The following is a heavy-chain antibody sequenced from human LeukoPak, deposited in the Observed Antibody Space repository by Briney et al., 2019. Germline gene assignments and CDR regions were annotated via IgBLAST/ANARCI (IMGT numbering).Heavy chain of an antibody. CDR1: GGSISSYY. CDR2: IYYSGST. Sequence: LSETLSLTCTVSGGSISSYYWSWIRQPPGKGLEWIGYIYYSGSTNYNPSLKSRVTISVDTSKNQFSQKLSSVTAADTAVYYCARDLVGVVSGFDIWGQGTMVTVSS. D-gene: IGHD2-15*01. CDR3: ARDLVGVVSGFDI. V-gene: IGHV4-59*01. J-gene: IGHJ3*02.